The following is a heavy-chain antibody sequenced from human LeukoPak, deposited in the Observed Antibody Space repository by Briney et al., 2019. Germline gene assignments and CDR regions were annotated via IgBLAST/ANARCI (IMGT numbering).Heavy chain of an antibody. CDR1: GGSVSSGSYY. CDR3: ARADSSGYYRIDYFHY. CDR2: IYYSGST. V-gene: IGHV4-61*01. D-gene: IGHD3-22*01. J-gene: IGHJ4*02. Sequence: SETLSLTCTVSGGSVSSGSYYWSWIRQPPGKGLEWIGYIYYSGSTNYNPSLKSRVTISVGTSKTQFSLKLSSVTAADTAVYFCARADSSGYYRIDYFHYWGQGTLVTVSS.